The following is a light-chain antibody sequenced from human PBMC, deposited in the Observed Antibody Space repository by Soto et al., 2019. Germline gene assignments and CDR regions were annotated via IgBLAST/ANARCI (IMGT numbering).Light chain of an antibody. J-gene: IGLJ3*02. CDR2: DVN. Sequence: SALTQPRSVSASPGQSVTISCTGTSSDVGSYKSVSWYQQSPGKAPKLMIYDVNKRPSGVPDRFSGSKSGNTASLTISGLQAEDESDYYCCSYGGSYSWVFGGGTKLTVL. V-gene: IGLV2-11*01. CDR3: CSYGGSYSWV. CDR1: SSDVGSYKS.